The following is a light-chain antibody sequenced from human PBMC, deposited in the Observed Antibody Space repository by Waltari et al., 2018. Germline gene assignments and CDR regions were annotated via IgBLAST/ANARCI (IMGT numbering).Light chain of an antibody. CDR3: QKYGTLPAT. Sequence: EIVLTQSPGPLSLSPGERATLSCQASQSVSRTLSWYQQKPGQAPRLLIYDASSKATGIPDRFSGSGSGTDFSLTISRLEPEDFAVYYCQKYGTLPATFGQGTKVEIK. V-gene: IGKV3-20*01. CDR1: QSVSRT. J-gene: IGKJ1*01. CDR2: DAS.